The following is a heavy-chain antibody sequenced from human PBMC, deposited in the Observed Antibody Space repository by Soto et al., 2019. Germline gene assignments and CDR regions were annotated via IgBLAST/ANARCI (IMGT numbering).Heavy chain of an antibody. CDR2: ISSSSSYI. D-gene: IGHD3-3*01. CDR1: GFTFSSYS. J-gene: IGHJ6*02. Sequence: VQLVESGGGLVKPGGSLRLSCAASGFTFSSYSMNWVRQAPGKGLEWVSSISSSSSYIYYADSVKGRFTISRDNAKNSLYLQMNSLRAEDTAVYYCARDLTIFGVVRGDGMDVWGQGTTVTVSS. CDR3: ARDLTIFGVVRGDGMDV. V-gene: IGHV3-21*01.